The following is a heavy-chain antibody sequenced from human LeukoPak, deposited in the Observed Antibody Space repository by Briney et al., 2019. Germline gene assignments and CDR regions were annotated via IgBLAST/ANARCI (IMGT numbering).Heavy chain of an antibody. CDR1: GFTLSSYA. V-gene: IGHV3-23*01. CDR2: ISGSGGST. Sequence: GGSLRLSCAASGFTLSSYAMSWVRQAPGKGLEWVSAISGSGGSTYYADSVKGRFTISRDNFKNTLYLQMNSLRAEDTAVYYCAKDRGEVYYYDSSGYPPLIDYWGQGTLVTVSS. J-gene: IGHJ4*02. CDR3: AKDRGEVYYYDSSGYPPLIDY. D-gene: IGHD3-22*01.